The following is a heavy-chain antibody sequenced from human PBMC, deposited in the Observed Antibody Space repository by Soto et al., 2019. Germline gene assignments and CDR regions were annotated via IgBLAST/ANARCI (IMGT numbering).Heavy chain of an antibody. CDR3: ARPHVVLQSSSWFDP. Sequence: QVQLVESGGGVVQPGRSLRLSCAASGFTFSSYGMHWVRQAPGKGLEWVAVIWYDGSNKYYADSVKGRFTISRDNSKNTLYLQMNSLRAEDTAVYYCARPHVVLQSSSWFDPWGQGTLVTVSS. CDR2: IWYDGSNK. CDR1: GFTFSSYG. V-gene: IGHV3-33*01. J-gene: IGHJ5*02.